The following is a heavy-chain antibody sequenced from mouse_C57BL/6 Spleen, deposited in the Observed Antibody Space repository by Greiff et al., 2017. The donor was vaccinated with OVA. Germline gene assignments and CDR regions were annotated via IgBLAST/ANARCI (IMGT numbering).Heavy chain of an antibody. J-gene: IGHJ2*01. CDR3: ARSRVITTGVVEFDY. CDR1: GYAFSSSW. D-gene: IGHD1-1*01. V-gene: IGHV1-82*01. CDR2: IYPGDGDT. Sequence: QVQLKESGPELVKPGASVKISCKASGYAFSSSWMNWVKQRPGKGLEWIGRIYPGDGDTNYNGKFKGKATLTAAKSSSPAYMQLSSLTSEDAAVYVGARSRVITTGVVEFDYWGQGTTLTVSS.